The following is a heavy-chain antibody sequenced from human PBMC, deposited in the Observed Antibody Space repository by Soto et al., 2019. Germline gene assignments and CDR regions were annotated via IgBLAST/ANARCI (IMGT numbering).Heavy chain of an antibody. J-gene: IGHJ5*02. Sequence: ASVKVSCKASGYTFTSYYMHWVRQAPGQGLEWMGIINPSGGSTSYAQKFQGRVTMTRDTSTSTVYMELSSLRSEGTAVYYCARNLEGIHDSSGSGRNWFDPWGQGTLVTVSS. D-gene: IGHD3-22*01. CDR3: ARNLEGIHDSSGSGRNWFDP. CDR1: GYTFTSYY. V-gene: IGHV1-46*01. CDR2: INPSGGST.